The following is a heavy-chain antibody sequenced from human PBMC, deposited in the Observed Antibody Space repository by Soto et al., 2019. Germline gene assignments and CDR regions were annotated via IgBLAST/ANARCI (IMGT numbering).Heavy chain of an antibody. V-gene: IGHV4-59*11. CDR2: IFYSGNT. CDR1: GGSISGHY. J-gene: IGHJ4*02. Sequence: SETLSLTCTVSGGSISGHYWTWVRQPPGKGLEWIGYIFYSGNTNYNPSLRSRVTISVDTSENQYSPKFHSVTTADTAMSYGARAGSSCWSTDYWGQGTLVTVSS. D-gene: IGHD6-19*01. CDR3: ARAGSSCWSTDY.